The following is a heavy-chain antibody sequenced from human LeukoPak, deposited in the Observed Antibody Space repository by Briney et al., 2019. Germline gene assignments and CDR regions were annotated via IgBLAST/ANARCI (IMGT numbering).Heavy chain of an antibody. V-gene: IGHV1-69*13. Sequence: ASVKVSCKASGGTFSSYAISWVRQAPGQGLEWMGGIIPIFGTANYEQKFQGRVTITPDEYTSTAYMELSSLRSEDTAVYYCARDVAYCSGGSCYWGYYFDYWGQGTLVTVSS. CDR3: ARDVAYCSGGSCYWGYYFDY. J-gene: IGHJ4*02. D-gene: IGHD2-15*01. CDR2: IIPIFGTA. CDR1: GGTFSSYA.